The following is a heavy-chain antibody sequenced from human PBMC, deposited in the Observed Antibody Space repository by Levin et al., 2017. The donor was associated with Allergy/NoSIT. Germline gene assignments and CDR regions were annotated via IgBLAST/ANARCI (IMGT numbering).Heavy chain of an antibody. CDR3: AKDYFGSGSFFN. V-gene: IGHV3-30*18. CDR2: ISHDGTNK. Sequence: PGESLKISCAASGFTFRNYGIHWVRQAPGKGLEWVAVISHDGTNKNYADSVKGRFTISRDNSKNTLYLQMSSLRAEDTAVYYCAKDYFGSGSFFNWGQGTLVTVSS. CDR1: GFTFRNYG. D-gene: IGHD3-10*01. J-gene: IGHJ4*02.